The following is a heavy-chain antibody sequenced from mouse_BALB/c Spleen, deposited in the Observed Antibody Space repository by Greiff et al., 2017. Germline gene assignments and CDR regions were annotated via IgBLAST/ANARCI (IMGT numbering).Heavy chain of an antibody. V-gene: IGHV1-5*01. Sequence: SGTVLARPGASVKMSCKASGYTFTSYWMHWVKQRPGQGLEWIGAIYPGNSDTSYNQKFKGKAKLTAVTSTITSYMELSSLTNEDSAVYYGTRENYGNYFDYWGQGTTLTVSS. D-gene: IGHD2-1*01. CDR2: IYPGNSDT. J-gene: IGHJ2*01. CDR3: TRENYGNYFDY. CDR1: GYTFTSYW.